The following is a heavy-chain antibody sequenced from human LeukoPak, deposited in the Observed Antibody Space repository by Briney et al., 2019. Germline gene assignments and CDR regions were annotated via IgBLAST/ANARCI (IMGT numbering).Heavy chain of an antibody. CDR3: ARARGNGYYGSGAFDI. CDR1: ASTFSTYS. Sequence: GVSLRLSCAASASTFSTYSMNWVRQAPGKGLEWISYINTFSNPIYYADSVRGRFTVSRDNAKNSLYLQMNSLRDDDTAVYYCARARGNGYYGSGAFDIWGQGTTVTVSS. J-gene: IGHJ3*02. V-gene: IGHV3-48*02. D-gene: IGHD3-22*01. CDR2: INTFSNPI.